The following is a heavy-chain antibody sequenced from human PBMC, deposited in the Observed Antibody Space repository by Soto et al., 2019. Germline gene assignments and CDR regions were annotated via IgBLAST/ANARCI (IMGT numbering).Heavy chain of an antibody. CDR1: GFTFSDFA. J-gene: IGHJ4*01. D-gene: IGHD6-6*01. CDR3: ATGARPWLVTSDSNY. V-gene: IGHV3-30*03. CDR2: VSHAGRNM. Sequence: VQLVESGGGVVQPGRSLRLSCAASGFTFSDFAMHWVRQAPGKGLEGVAGVSHAGRNMHYAASVKGRFTISRDSSKNTVSLEMTSLRAEHTAVYYGATGARPWLVTSDSNYWGHGALVNVPS.